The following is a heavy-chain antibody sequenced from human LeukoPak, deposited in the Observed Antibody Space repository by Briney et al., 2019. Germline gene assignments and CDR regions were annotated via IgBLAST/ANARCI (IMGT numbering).Heavy chain of an antibody. CDR3: ARYMVQGVSIDY. J-gene: IGHJ4*02. Sequence: PSETRSLTCTVAGGSISSSSYYWGWIRQPPGKGLEWIGSIYYSGSTYYNPSLKSRVTISVDTSKNQFSLKLSSVTAADTAVYYCARYMVQGVSIDYWGQGTLVTVSS. CDR2: IYYSGST. CDR1: GGSISSSSYY. D-gene: IGHD3-10*01. V-gene: IGHV4-39*01.